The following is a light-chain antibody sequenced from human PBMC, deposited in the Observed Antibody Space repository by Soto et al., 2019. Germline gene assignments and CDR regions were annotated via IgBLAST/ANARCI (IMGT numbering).Light chain of an antibody. Sequence: QSALTQPASVSGTPGQSITISCTGTSSDVGGYNYVSWYQQHPGTAPKLIIYEISNRPSGVSSRFSGSKSGNTASLTISGLQAEDEADYYCNSYTSKSTGVFGTGTKVTVL. J-gene: IGLJ1*01. CDR1: SSDVGGYNY. CDR2: EIS. CDR3: NSYTSKSTGV. V-gene: IGLV2-14*01.